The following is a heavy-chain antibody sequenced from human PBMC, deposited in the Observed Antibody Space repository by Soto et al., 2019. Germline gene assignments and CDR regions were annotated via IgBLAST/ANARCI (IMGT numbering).Heavy chain of an antibody. D-gene: IGHD5-18*01. V-gene: IGHV4-31*03. CDR3: ARSGYSYGPNPLLY. CDR2: IYYSGST. CDR1: GGSISSGGYY. Sequence: QVQLQESGPGLVKPSQTLSLTCTVSGGSISSGGYYWSWIRQHPGKGREWIGYIYYSGSTYYNPYLKSRVTISVDTSKNQFSLKRSSVTAADTAVYYCARSGYSYGPNPLLYWGQGTLVTVSS. J-gene: IGHJ4*02.